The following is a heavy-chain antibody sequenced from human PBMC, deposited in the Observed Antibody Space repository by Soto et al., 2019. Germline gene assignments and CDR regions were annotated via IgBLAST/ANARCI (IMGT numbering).Heavy chain of an antibody. V-gene: IGHV3-9*01. CDR3: LKDGLTSPFGLVYDGSNI. Sequence: EVQSVESGGGLVQPGRSLRLSCVASGFTFGDYGTHWVRQAPGRGPEWVSGVTWNSGNIAYAETVKGRFTISRDNAKNSLYLLMNSLRAEDTALYYWLKDGLTSPFGLVYDGSNIWGHGTMVIVSS. J-gene: IGHJ3*02. CDR1: GFTFGDYG. D-gene: IGHD3-3*01. CDR2: VTWNSGNI.